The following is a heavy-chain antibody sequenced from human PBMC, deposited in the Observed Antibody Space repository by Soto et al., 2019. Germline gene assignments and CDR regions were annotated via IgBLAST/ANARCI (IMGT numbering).Heavy chain of an antibody. J-gene: IGHJ5*02. D-gene: IGHD5-12*01. CDR1: GDSISSYY. Sequence: SETLSLTCAVSGDSISSYYCMWIRQPPGKGLESIGYLYYGRSANYNPSLKSRVTLSVDTSTNQCSLTLSSVTAADTAVYYCARAAYGYSGYDYWFDPWGQGTLVTVSS. CDR2: LYYGRSA. V-gene: IGHV4-59*12. CDR3: ARAAYGYSGYDYWFDP.